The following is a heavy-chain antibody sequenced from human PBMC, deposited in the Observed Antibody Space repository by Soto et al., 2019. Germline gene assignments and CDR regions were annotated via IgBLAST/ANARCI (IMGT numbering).Heavy chain of an antibody. D-gene: IGHD6-6*01. Sequence: GGSLRLSCAASGFTFSSYSMNWVRQAPGKGLEGGSSISSSSSYIYYADSVKGRFTISRNNAKNPLYLQMNRLRAEDTAVYYCARDWLSIAARPRVFDYWGQGTLVTVSS. V-gene: IGHV3-21*01. CDR3: ARDWLSIAARPRVFDY. CDR2: ISSSSSYI. CDR1: GFTFSSYS. J-gene: IGHJ4*02.